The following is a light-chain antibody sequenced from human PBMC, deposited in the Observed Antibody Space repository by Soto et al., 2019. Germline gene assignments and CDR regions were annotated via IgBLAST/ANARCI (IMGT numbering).Light chain of an antibody. CDR1: HSISSSY. J-gene: IGKJ2*01. CDR3: QQYGGSPPYT. CDR2: GAS. Sequence: EIVLTQSPGTLSLSPGERATPSCRASHSISSSYLAWYQQKPGQAPRLLIYGASSRATGIPDRFSGSGSGTDFTLTINRLEPEDFAVYYCQQYGGSPPYTFGQGTKLEIK. V-gene: IGKV3-20*01.